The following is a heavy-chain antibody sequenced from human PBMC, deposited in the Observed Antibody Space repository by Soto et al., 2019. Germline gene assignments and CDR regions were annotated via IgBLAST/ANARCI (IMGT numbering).Heavy chain of an antibody. D-gene: IGHD3-22*01. V-gene: IGHV1-18*01. CDR3: ARALYYDSSGYYDYYYFDL. CDR1: GYIFTKYG. CDR2: INVYNGDT. J-gene: IGHJ2*01. Sequence: QVQVVQSGPELKKPGASVKVFCKAQGYIFTKYGIGWVRQAPGHGLEWMGLINVYNGDTNYAQKLQGRVTMTTDTYTNTAYMELRSLRSDDTAVYYCARALYYDSSGYYDYYYFDLWGRGTLVTVSS.